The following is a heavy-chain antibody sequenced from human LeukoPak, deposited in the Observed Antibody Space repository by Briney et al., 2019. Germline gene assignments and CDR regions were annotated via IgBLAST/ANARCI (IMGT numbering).Heavy chain of an antibody. CDR1: GFTFSDYY. J-gene: IGHJ4*02. D-gene: IGHD6-13*01. CDR3: AREYSNSWFRIFDY. Sequence: GGSLRLSCAASGFTFSDYYMSWIRQAPGKGLEWVSYISSSGSTIYYADSVKGRFTISRDDAKNSLYLQMNSLRAEDTAVYYCAREYSNSWFRIFDYWGQGTLVTVSS. V-gene: IGHV3-11*01. CDR2: ISSSGSTI.